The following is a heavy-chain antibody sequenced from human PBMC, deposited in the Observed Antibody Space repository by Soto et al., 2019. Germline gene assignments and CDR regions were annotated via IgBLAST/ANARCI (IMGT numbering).Heavy chain of an antibody. CDR1: GFAFSTFA. CDR2: ISVSGNNA. D-gene: IGHD3-22*01. J-gene: IGHJ4*02. CDR3: ARDQLRPGILYSLGVLLPEYGL. V-gene: IGHV3-23*01. Sequence: XGSLILSCAASGFAFSTFAMTWVRQAPGKGLDWVAAISVSGNNAYYADSVKGRFTISRDNSQNSVFLQMSSLRADDTAVYYCARDQLRPGILYSLGVLLPEYGLWGQGTLVTVSS.